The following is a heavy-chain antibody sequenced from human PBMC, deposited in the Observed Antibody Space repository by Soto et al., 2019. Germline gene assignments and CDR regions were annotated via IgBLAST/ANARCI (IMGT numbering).Heavy chain of an antibody. Sequence: QVQLVESGGGVGQPGRSLRLSCAASGFTFSSYGMHWVRQAPGKGLEWVAVIWYDGSNKYYADSVKGRFTISRDNSKNTLYLQMNSLRAEDTAVYYCARDRPGDYDSSGYSFDYWGQGTLVTVSS. CDR1: GFTFSSYG. D-gene: IGHD3-22*01. CDR3: ARDRPGDYDSSGYSFDY. V-gene: IGHV3-33*01. J-gene: IGHJ4*02. CDR2: IWYDGSNK.